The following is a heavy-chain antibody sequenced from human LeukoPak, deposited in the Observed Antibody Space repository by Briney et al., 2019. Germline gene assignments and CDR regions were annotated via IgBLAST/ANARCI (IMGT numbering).Heavy chain of an antibody. CDR2: IIPIFGTA. D-gene: IGHD3-3*01. J-gene: IGHJ5*02. CDR3: ARDGVVYKTETHWFDP. V-gene: IGHV1-69*06. Sequence: VASVKVSCKASGGTFSSYAISWVRQAPGQGLEWMGGIIPIFGTANYAQKFQGRVTITADKSTSTAYMELSSLRSEDTAVYYCARDGVVYKTETHWFDPWGQGTLVTVSS. CDR1: GGTFSSYA.